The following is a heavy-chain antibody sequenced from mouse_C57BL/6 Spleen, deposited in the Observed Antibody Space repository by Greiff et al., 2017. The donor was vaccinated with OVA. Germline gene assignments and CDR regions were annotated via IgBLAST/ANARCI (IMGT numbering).Heavy chain of an antibody. CDR2: ISDGGSYT. V-gene: IGHV5-4*01. CDR1: GFTFSSYA. D-gene: IGHD1-1*01. Sequence: EVMLVESGGGLVKPGGSLKLSCAASGFTFSSYAMSWVRQTPEKRLEWVATISDGGSYTDYPDNVKGRFTISIDNAKNNLYLQMSHLKSEDTAMYYCAREGEEYYGSSPWFAYWGQGTLVTVSS. CDR3: AREGEEYYGSSPWFAY. J-gene: IGHJ3*01.